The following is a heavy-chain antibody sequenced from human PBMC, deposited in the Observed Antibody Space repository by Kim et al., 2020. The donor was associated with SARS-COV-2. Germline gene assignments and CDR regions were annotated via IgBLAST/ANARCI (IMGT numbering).Heavy chain of an antibody. CDR2: IIPILGSA. D-gene: IGHD5-18*01. CDR1: GCTFSSYA. V-gene: IGHV1-69*04. Sequence: SVKVSCKASGCTFSSYAISWVRQAPGQGLEWMGRIIPILGSANYAQKFQGRVTITADKSTSTAYMELSSLRSEDTAVYYCATPTWDTARCYPDSDYYYG. J-gene: IGHJ6*01. CDR3: ATPTWDTARCYPDSDYYYG.